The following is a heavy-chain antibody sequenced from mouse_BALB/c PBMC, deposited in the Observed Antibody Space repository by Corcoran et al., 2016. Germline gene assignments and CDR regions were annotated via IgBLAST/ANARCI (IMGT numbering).Heavy chain of an antibody. CDR3: ARYITTVVFDY. Sequence: QIQLVQSGPELKKPGETVKISCKASGYTFTNYGMNWVKQAPGKGLKWMGWINTNTGEPTYAEEFKGRFAFSLETSASTAYLQINNLKNEDTATYFCARYITTVVFDYWGQGTTLTVSS. J-gene: IGHJ2*01. CDR1: GYTFTNYG. CDR2: INTNTGEP. V-gene: IGHV9-3*02. D-gene: IGHD1-1*01.